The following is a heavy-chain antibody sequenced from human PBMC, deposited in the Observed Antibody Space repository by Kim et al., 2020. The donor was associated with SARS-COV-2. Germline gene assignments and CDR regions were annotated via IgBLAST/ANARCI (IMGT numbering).Heavy chain of an antibody. CDR2: IIPIFGTA. D-gene: IGHD3-10*01. V-gene: IGHV1-69*13. Sequence: SVKVSCKASGGTFSSYAISWVRQAPGQGLEWMGGIIPIFGTANYAQKFQGRVTITADESTSTAYMELSSLRAEDTAVYYCAGLWFRELFPGYYYMDVWGKGTTVTVSS. CDR3: AGLWFRELFPGYYYMDV. J-gene: IGHJ6*03. CDR1: GGTFSSYA.